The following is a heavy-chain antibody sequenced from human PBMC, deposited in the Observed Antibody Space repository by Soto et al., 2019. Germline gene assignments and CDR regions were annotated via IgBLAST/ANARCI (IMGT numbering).Heavy chain of an antibody. CDR1: GVTFSDYY. CDR2: ISSSGSTI. D-gene: IGHD4-17*01. Sequence: GGSLRLSCAASGVTFSDYYMSWIRQAPGKGLEWVSYISSSGSTIYYADSVKGRFTISRDNAKNSLYLQMNSLRAEDTAVYYCASCLYGDYFDYWGQGTLVTVSS. J-gene: IGHJ4*02. CDR3: ASCLYGDYFDY. V-gene: IGHV3-11*01.